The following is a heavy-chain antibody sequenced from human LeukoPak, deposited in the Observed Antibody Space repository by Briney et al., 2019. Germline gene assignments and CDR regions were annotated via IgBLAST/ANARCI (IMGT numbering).Heavy chain of an antibody. D-gene: IGHD2/OR15-2a*01. Sequence: GGSLRLSCAASGFTFSSSWMHWVGQAPGKGLVWVSRINSDGSNTNYADSVKGGFTISRDNSKNSLYLQMNSLGTEDTALYYCATSDFAAHFDYRGQGTLVTVSS. J-gene: IGHJ4*02. CDR1: GFTFSSSW. CDR3: ATSDFAAHFDY. V-gene: IGHV3-74*01. CDR2: INSDGSNT.